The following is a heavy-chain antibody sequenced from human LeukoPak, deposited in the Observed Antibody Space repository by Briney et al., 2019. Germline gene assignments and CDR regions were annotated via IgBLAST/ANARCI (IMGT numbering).Heavy chain of an antibody. CDR2: ISGTGGTT. V-gene: IGHV3-23*01. D-gene: IGHD1-1*01. Sequence: GGSLRLSCAASGITFSSYAMTWVRQAPGKGLEWVSLISGTGGTTYYADSVKGRFSISRDNSKNTLYLQMNSLRAEDTAVYYCAKDMTFYKGGQGTLVTVSS. CDR1: GITFSSYA. J-gene: IGHJ4*02. CDR3: AKDMTFYK.